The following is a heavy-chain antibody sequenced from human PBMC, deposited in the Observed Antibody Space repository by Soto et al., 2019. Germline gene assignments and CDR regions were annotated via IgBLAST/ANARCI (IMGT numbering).Heavy chain of an antibody. V-gene: IGHV3-74*01. CDR1: GFTFSSDW. CDR2: INTDGTTT. CDR3: AREGSSGSHRRYFFDY. D-gene: IGHD3-16*02. Sequence: EVQLVESGGGLVQPGGSLRLSCAVSGFTFSSDWMHWVRQAPGKGLVWVSRINTDGTTTTYADAVKGRFTISRDNAKNTLYLQMNSLRAEDTAVYYCAREGSSGSHRRYFFDYWGQGTLVTVSS. J-gene: IGHJ4*01.